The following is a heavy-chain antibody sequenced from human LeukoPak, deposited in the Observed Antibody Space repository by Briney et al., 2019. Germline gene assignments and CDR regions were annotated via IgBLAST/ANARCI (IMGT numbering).Heavy chain of an antibody. CDR1: GGSISSSSYY. CDR2: IYYSGST. V-gene: IGHV4-39*01. J-gene: IGHJ5*02. D-gene: IGHD6-6*01. Sequence: PSETLSLTCTVSGGSISSSSYYWGWIRQPPGKGLEGIGRIYYSGSTYYNPSLKSRVTISVDTSKNQYPLKLSAVTAADTAVYYCARPAAPFAWFDPWGQGTLVTVSS. CDR3: ARPAAPFAWFDP.